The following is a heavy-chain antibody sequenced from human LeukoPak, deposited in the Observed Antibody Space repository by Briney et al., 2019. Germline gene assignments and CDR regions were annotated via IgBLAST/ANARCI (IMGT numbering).Heavy chain of an antibody. V-gene: IGHV3-53*01. CDR2: IYGDNAT. CDR1: GFIVSSNY. D-gene: IGHD1-26*01. Sequence: GSLRLSCAASGFIVSSNYMTWVRQAPGKGPEWVSLIYGDNATYYADSVKGRFTISRDSSKNTLFVQMTSLRVEDTAVYYCARINRGNYFLDYWGQGTLVTVSS. J-gene: IGHJ4*02. CDR3: ARINRGNYFLDY.